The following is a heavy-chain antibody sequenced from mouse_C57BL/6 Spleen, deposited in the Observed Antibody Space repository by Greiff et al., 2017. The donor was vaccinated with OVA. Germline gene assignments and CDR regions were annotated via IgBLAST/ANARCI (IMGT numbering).Heavy chain of an antibody. D-gene: IGHD3-2*02. CDR1: GYTFTSYW. CDR3: ARTAQAIDYFDD. Sequence: QVQLQQPGAELVKPGASVKLSCKASGYTFTSYWMHWVKQRPGQGLEWIGMIHPNSGSTNYNEKFKSKATLTVDKSSSTAYMQLSSLTSEDSAVYYCARTAQAIDYFDDWGQGTTLTVSS. V-gene: IGHV1-64*01. J-gene: IGHJ2*01. CDR2: IHPNSGST.